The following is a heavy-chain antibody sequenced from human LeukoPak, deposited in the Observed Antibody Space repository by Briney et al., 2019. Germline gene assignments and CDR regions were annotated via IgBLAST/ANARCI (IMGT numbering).Heavy chain of an antibody. J-gene: IGHJ6*03. CDR1: GYSISKGYY. V-gene: IGHV4-38-2*02. CDR2: IYHRGRT. CDR3: ARDETYSSDWQSNHYYYYMDV. D-gene: IGHD6-19*01. Sequence: PAETLSLTCSVSGYSISKGYYWGWTRPRPGKGLEWIGIIYHRGRTNCNPSLKSRDNISEETEKNQFYMKVNSVTAADTAVYFCARDETYSSDWQSNHYYYYMDVWGKGTTVTVSS.